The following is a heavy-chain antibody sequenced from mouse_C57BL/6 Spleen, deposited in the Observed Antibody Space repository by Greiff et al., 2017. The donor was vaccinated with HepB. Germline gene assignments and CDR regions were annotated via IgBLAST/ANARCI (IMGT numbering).Heavy chain of an antibody. V-gene: IGHV2-2*01. D-gene: IGHD2-4*01. CDR1: GFSLTSYG. CDR3: ARNTMITSFYAMDY. Sequence: VKLEESGPGLVQPSQSLSITCTVSGFSLTSYGVHWVRQSPGKGLEWLGVIWSGGSTDYNAAFISRLSLSKDNSKSQVFFKMNSLQADDTAIYYCARNTMITSFYAMDYWGQGTSVTVSS. CDR2: IWSGGST. J-gene: IGHJ4*01.